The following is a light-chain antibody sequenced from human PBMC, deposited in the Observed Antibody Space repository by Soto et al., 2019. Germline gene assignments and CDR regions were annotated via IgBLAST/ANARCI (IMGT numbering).Light chain of an antibody. CDR2: EVS. V-gene: IGLV2-14*01. CDR1: ISDVGNYKY. Sequence: QSVLAQPASVPGSPGQSITISCTGTISDVGNYKYVSWYQQHPGKAPKLMIYEVSNRPSGVSNRFSGYKSGNTASLTISGLQAEDETDYYCFSYTSSGTYVFGTGTKVTVL. CDR3: FSYTSSGTYV. J-gene: IGLJ1*01.